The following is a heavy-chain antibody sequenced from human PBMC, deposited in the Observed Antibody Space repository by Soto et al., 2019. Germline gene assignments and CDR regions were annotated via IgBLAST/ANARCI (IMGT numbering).Heavy chain of an antibody. V-gene: IGHV4-59*08. D-gene: IGHD7-27*01. Sequence: SETLSLACPVFGCSIRPFYWGWIRESPGKGLEWIANIYYRGNTNYNPSLESRVTISIDTSKNQFSLKLNSLTAADTAVYYCARHSKKTGDFDYYYGMDVWGQATTVT. CDR2: IYYRGNT. CDR3: ARHSKKTGDFDYYYGMDV. J-gene: IGHJ6*02. CDR1: GCSIRPFY.